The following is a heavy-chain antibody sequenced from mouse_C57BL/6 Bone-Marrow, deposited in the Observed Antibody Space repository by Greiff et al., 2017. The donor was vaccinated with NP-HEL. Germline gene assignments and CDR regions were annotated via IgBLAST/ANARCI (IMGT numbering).Heavy chain of an antibody. CDR1: GYTFTSYW. V-gene: IGHV1-5*01. Sequence: VQLQQSGTVLARPGASVKMSCKTSGYTFTSYWMHWVKQRPGQGLEWIGAIYPGNSDTSYNQKFKGKAKLTAVTSASTAYMELSSLTNEDSAVYYCTSPRDDGYHYAMDYWGQGTSVTVSS. D-gene: IGHD2-3*01. J-gene: IGHJ4*01. CDR3: TSPRDDGYHYAMDY. CDR2: IYPGNSDT.